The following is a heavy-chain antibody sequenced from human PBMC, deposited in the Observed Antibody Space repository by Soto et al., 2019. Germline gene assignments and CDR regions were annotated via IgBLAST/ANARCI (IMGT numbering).Heavy chain of an antibody. CDR1: GGSISSYY. CDR2: IYYSGST. V-gene: IGHV4-59*08. J-gene: IGHJ4*02. CDR3: ARYVAPPYYFDY. D-gene: IGHD3-10*02. Sequence: SETLSLTCTVSGGSISSYYWSWIRQPPGKGLEWIGYIYYSGSTNYNPSLKSRVTISVDTSKNQFSLKLSSVTAADTAVYYCARYVAPPYYFDYWGQGTLVTVSS.